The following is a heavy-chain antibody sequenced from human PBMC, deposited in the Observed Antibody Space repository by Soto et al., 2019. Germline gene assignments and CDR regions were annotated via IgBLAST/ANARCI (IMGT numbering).Heavy chain of an antibody. V-gene: IGHV1-69*12. Sequence: QVQLVQSGAEVKKPGSSVKVSCKASGGTFSSYAISWVRQAPGQGLEWMGGIIPIFGTADYAQKFQGRVTITAAESTSTDYVELSSLTSDDTALYYCAKNPENYFYGMDVWGQWTTVTVSS. CDR1: GGTFSSYA. J-gene: IGHJ6*02. CDR2: IIPIFGTA. CDR3: AKNPENYFYGMDV.